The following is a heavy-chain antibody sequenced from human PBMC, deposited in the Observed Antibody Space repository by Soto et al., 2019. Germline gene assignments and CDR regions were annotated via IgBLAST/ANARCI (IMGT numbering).Heavy chain of an antibody. CDR3: ARRGLTDWYFDL. CDR1: GYTFTSYA. J-gene: IGHJ2*01. CDR2: INAGNGNT. V-gene: IGHV1-3*01. D-gene: IGHD4-17*01. Sequence: QVQLVQSGAEVKKPGASVKVSCKASGYTFTSYAMHWVRQAPGQRLEWMGWINAGNGNTKYSQKFQGRVTITRDTSASTAYMELSSLRSEDTAVYYCARRGLTDWYFDLWGRGTLVTVSS.